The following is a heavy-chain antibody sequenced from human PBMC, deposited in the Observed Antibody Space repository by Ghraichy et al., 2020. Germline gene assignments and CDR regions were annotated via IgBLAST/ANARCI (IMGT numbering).Heavy chain of an antibody. CDR1: GFSFHTYA. CDR2: ISGGGGST. J-gene: IGHJ6*02. V-gene: IGHV3-23*01. CDR3: AKGLTDFWSGYYGPGYYYTMDL. D-gene: IGHD3-3*01. Sequence: GSLRLSCAASGFSFHTYAMSWVRQAPGKGLEWVSAISGGGGSTYNADSVKGRFTISRDNSKNTLYLQMSSLRAEDTAVYYCAKGLTDFWSGYYGPGYYYTMDLWSQGTTVTVSS.